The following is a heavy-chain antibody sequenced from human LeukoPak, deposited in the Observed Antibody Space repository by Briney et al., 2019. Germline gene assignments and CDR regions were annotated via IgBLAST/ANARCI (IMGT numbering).Heavy chain of an antibody. Sequence: QPGGSLRLSCAASGFTFSMYWMSWVRQAPGKGLEWVANIKEDGSEKYYVDSVRGRFTISRDNAKNSLFLQMNSLRAEDTAMYYCARDSRRGELPNYWGQGTLVTVSS. J-gene: IGHJ4*02. V-gene: IGHV3-7*05. CDR2: IKEDGSEK. CDR3: ARDSRRGELPNY. D-gene: IGHD1-7*01. CDR1: GFTFSMYW.